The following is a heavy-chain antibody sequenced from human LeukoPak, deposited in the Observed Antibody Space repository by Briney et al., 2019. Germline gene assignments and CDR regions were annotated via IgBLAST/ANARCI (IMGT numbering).Heavy chain of an antibody. CDR1: GFTFSSYA. CDR3: ARDRHGRTTVTTDYYYYSYMDV. D-gene: IGHD4-17*01. J-gene: IGHJ6*03. V-gene: IGHV3-30-3*01. CDR2: ISYDGSNK. Sequence: GRSLRLSCAASGFTFSSYAMHWVRQAPGKGLEWVAVISYDGSNKYYADSVKGRFTISRDNAKNSLYLQMNSLRAEDTAVYYCARDRHGRTTVTTDYYYYSYMDVWGKGTTVTVSS.